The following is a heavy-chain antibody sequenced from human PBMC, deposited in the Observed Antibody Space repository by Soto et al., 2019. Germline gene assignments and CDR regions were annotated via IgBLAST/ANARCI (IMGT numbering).Heavy chain of an antibody. CDR2: ISGGGGNT. J-gene: IGHJ5*02. Sequence: EVQLLESGGDLVQPGGSLRLSCAASGFTFSDYAINWVRQAPGKGLEWVSAISGGGGNTYYADSVRGRFTISRDNSKDTLYLQMNSLRAEDSALYYCTRWNGYGDLWGQGTLVTVSS. CDR1: GFTFSDYA. CDR3: TRWNGYGDL. D-gene: IGHD1-1*01. V-gene: IGHV3-23*01.